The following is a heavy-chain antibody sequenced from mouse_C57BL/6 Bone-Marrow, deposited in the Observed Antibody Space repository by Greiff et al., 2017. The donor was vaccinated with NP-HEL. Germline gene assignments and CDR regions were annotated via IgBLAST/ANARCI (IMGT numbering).Heavy chain of an antibody. Sequence: QVQLKQPGAELVRPGTSVKLSCKASGYTFTSYWMHWVKQRPGQGLEWIGVIDPSDSYTNYNQKFKGKATLTVDTSSSTAYMQLSSLTSEDSAVYYCARGGSWYFDVWGTGTTVTVSS. CDR2: IDPSDSYT. CDR1: GYTFTSYW. CDR3: ARGGSWYFDV. V-gene: IGHV1-59*01. J-gene: IGHJ1*03.